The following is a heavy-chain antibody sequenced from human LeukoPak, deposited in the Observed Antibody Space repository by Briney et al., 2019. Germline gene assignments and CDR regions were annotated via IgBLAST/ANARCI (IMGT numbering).Heavy chain of an antibody. CDR2: ISSSGSTI. J-gene: IGHJ4*02. V-gene: IGHV3-48*03. CDR1: GFTFSSYE. CDR3: ARGFSSGWYGRHFDY. Sequence: GGSLRLSCAASGFTFSSYEMNWVRQAPVKGLEWVSYISSSGSTIYYADSVKGRFTISRDNAKNSLYLQMNSLRAEDTAVYYCARGFSSGWYGRHFDYWGQGTLVTVSS. D-gene: IGHD6-19*01.